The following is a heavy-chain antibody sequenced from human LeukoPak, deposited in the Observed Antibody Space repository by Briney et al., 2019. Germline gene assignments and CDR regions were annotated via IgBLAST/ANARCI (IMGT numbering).Heavy chain of an antibody. D-gene: IGHD6-19*01. Sequence: SETLSLTCAVYGGSFRGYYWSWIPQPPAKGLEWIGEISHSGSTNYNPSLKSRVTISVDTSMNQFSLKLCAVTAADRAVYYCAREGTVAVSYFDYWGQGTLVTVSS. V-gene: IGHV4-34*01. CDR1: GGSFRGYY. CDR2: ISHSGST. J-gene: IGHJ4*02. CDR3: AREGTVAVSYFDY.